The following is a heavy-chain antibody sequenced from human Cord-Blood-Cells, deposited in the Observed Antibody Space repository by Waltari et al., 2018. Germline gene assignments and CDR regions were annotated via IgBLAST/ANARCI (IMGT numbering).Heavy chain of an antibody. CDR2: IYWNDDK. CDR1: GFSLSTSGVG. CDR3: AHTYYDILPYQYFDY. Sequence: QITLKESGPTLVKPTQTLTLTCTFSGFSLSTSGVGVGWTRQPPGKALEWLALIYWNDDKRYSPSLKSRLTITKDTSKNQVVLTMTNMDPVDTATYYCAHTYYDILPYQYFDYWGQGTLVTVSS. D-gene: IGHD3-9*01. V-gene: IGHV2-5*01. J-gene: IGHJ4*02.